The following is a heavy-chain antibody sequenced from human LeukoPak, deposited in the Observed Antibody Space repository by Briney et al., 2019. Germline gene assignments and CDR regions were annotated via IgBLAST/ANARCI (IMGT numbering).Heavy chain of an antibody. Sequence: SETLSLTCTVSGGSISSYYWNWIRQPPGKGLEWIGYIYYSGSTSYNPSLKSRVTISVDTSRNQFSLRLSSVTAADTAVYYCVRDHYYDSGGCTFRHWGQGTLVTVSS. CDR3: VRDHYYDSGGCTFRH. CDR2: IYYSGST. J-gene: IGHJ1*01. D-gene: IGHD3-22*01. V-gene: IGHV4-59*01. CDR1: GGSISSYY.